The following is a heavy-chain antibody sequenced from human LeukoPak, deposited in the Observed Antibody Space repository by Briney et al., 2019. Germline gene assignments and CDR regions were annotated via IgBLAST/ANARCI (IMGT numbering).Heavy chain of an antibody. CDR1: GFTFSSFA. Sequence: GGSLRLSCAASGFTFSSFAMNWVRQAPGKGLEWVSIISGSGDTTHYTDSVKGRFTVSRDNSKNTVYLQMKSLRAEDTAVYYCAKSSRPVTAMAFFDYWGQGTLVTVSS. CDR3: AKSSRPVTAMAFFDY. CDR2: ISGSGDTT. D-gene: IGHD5-18*01. V-gene: IGHV3-23*01. J-gene: IGHJ4*02.